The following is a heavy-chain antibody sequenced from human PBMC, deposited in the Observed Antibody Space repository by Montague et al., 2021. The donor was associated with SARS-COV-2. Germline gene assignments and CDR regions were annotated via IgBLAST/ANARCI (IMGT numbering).Heavy chain of an antibody. D-gene: IGHD3-22*01. CDR3: AILKRYFDSSGSPSAFDF. V-gene: IGHV4-39*02. CDR2: IYYTGNT. CDR1: GGSITNNIDY. J-gene: IGHJ3*01. Sequence: SQSQSLICTLSGGSITNNIDYWAWIRQPPGKGLEWIGSIYYTGNTYYNPSLKSRVTISVVTSKNHFTLKLSSVTAAETAVYYCAILKRYFDSSGSPSAFDFWGQGKKVIVSS.